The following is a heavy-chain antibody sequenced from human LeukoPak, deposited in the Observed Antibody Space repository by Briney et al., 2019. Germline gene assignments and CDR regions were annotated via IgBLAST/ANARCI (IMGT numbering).Heavy chain of an antibody. J-gene: IGHJ4*02. CDR3: VRNHKYSSSWYYFDY. D-gene: IGHD6-13*01. CDR1: GYIFTSYG. CDR2: ISAYNGNT. V-gene: IGHV1-18*01. Sequence: ASVKVSCKASGYIFTSYGISWVRQAPGQGLEWMGWISAYNGNTNYAQNLQGRVTMTTDTSTSTAYMELRSLRSDDTAVFYCVRNHKYSSSWYYFDYWGQGTLVTVSS.